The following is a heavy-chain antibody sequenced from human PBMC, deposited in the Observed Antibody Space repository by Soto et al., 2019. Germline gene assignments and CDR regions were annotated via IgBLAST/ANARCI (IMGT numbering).Heavy chain of an antibody. D-gene: IGHD3-22*01. V-gene: IGHV4-31*03. CDR3: ARRYYDPAGGENPFDY. CDR1: VGSISSGGYY. CDR2: LYYSGST. J-gene: IGHJ4*02. Sequence: QVQLQESGPGLVKPSQTLSLTCTVSVGSISSGGYYWSWIRQHPGTGQELIGYLYYSGSTYHNPSLKSRVTISVDTYKNQFSLKLSAVTAADTAVYYCARRYYDPAGGENPFDYWGQGPLVTVSS.